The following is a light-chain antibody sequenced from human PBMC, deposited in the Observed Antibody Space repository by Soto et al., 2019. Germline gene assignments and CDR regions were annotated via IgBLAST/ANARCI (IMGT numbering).Light chain of an antibody. Sequence: QSVLTQSPSASGSPGQSVTISCTGTSSDIGGYNSVSWYQQHPGKAPKVMIYDVTKRPSGVPDRFSGSKSGNTASLTVSELQAEDEADYYCSSYTDRKHLVFGTGTKLIVL. J-gene: IGLJ1*01. CDR1: SSDIGGYNS. CDR3: SSYTDRKHLV. V-gene: IGLV2-8*01. CDR2: DVT.